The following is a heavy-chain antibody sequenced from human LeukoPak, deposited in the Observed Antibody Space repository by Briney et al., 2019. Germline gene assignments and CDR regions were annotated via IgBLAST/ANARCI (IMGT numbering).Heavy chain of an antibody. CDR3: AKDRWFDP. CDR1: GFIFSSYG. CDR2: ISYDGSNK. V-gene: IGHV3-30*18. J-gene: IGHJ5*02. Sequence: GGSLRLSCAASGFIFSSYGTHWVRQAPGKGLEWVAVISYDGSNKYYADSVKGRFTISRDNSKNTLYLQMNSLRAEDTAVYYCAKDRWFDPWGQGTLVTVSS.